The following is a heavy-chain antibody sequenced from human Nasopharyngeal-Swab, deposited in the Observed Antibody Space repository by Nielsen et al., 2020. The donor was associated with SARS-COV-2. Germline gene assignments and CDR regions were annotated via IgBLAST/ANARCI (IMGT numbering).Heavy chain of an antibody. J-gene: IGHJ6*03. CDR2: ISAYNGNT. Sequence: ASVKVSCKASGYIFTSYGISWVRQAPGQGLEWMGWISAYNGNTKYARNLQGRVTITTDTSTSTAYMELRSLRSDDTAVYYCGRVKAAGTSFYYYYHMDVWGKGTTVTVSS. V-gene: IGHV1-18*04. D-gene: IGHD6-13*01. CDR3: GRVKAAGTSFYYYYHMDV. CDR1: GYIFTSYG.